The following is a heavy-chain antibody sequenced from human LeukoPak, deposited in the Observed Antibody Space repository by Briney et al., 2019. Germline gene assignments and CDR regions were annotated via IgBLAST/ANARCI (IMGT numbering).Heavy chain of an antibody. V-gene: IGHV3-23*01. CDR2: ISTSGDST. D-gene: IGHD5-18*01. Sequence: GGSLRLSSAASGFTFYTYAMSWVRQAPGKGLEWVSGISTSGDSTYYADSVKGRFTISRDNSKNTLYLEMNSLRAEDTAVYYCAKERIQLWSRYFDYWGQGTLVTVSS. CDR1: GFTFYTYA. CDR3: AKERIQLWSRYFDY. J-gene: IGHJ4*02.